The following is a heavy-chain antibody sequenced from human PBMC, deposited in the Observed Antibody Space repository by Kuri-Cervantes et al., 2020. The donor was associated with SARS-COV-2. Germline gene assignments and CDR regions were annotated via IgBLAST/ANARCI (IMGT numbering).Heavy chain of an antibody. Sequence: SETLSPTFTVPGVPVGSSGYYWGWIRQPPGKGLAWLGIIYYSGSTYYNPSLKSRVTISVDTSWNQFSLKLSSVTASDTAVYYCATSYYYDSSGYYGWFDPWGQGVLVTVSS. CDR3: ATSYYYDSSGYYGWFDP. CDR1: GVPVGSSGYY. J-gene: IGHJ5*02. CDR2: IYYSGST. V-gene: IGHV4-39*01. D-gene: IGHD3-22*01.